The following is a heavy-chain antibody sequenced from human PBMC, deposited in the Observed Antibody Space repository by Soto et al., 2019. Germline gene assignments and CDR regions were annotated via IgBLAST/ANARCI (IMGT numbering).Heavy chain of an antibody. D-gene: IGHD5-18*01. CDR1: GFTFSSYS. CDR2: ISSSSSYI. V-gene: IGHV3-21*01. J-gene: IGHJ6*02. CDR3: ARVGYSYGYGMDV. Sequence: KSGGSLRLSCAASGFTFSSYSMNWVRQAPGKGLEWVSSISSSSSYIYYADSVKGRFTISRDNAKNSLYLQMNSLRAEDTAVYYCARVGYSYGYGMDVWGQGTTVTVSS.